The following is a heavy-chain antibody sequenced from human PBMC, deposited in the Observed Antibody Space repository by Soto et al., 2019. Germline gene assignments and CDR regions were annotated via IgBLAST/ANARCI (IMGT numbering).Heavy chain of an antibody. J-gene: IGHJ4*02. V-gene: IGHV4-34*01. CDR2: INHSGST. D-gene: IGHD3-22*01. Sequence: PSETLSLTCAVYGGSFSGYYWSWIRQPPGKGLEWIGEINHSGSTNYNPSLKSRVTISVDTSKNQFSLKLSSVTAADTAVYYCARGQYYYDSSGYSPFDYWGQGTLVTVSS. CDR3: ARGQYYYDSSGYSPFDY. CDR1: GGSFSGYY.